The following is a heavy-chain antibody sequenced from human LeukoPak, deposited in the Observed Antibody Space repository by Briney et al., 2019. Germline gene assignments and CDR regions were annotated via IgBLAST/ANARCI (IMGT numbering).Heavy chain of an antibody. CDR2: IHSDGST. Sequence: PGGSLRLSCSASGFTVTTNYMTWVRQAPGMGLEWVSAIHSDGSTYYGDSVKGRFTISRDNSKNTLYLQMKSLRAEDTAVYYCARERNLEIAVAGTIFDYWGQGTLVTVSS. CDR3: ARERNLEIAVAGTIFDY. J-gene: IGHJ4*02. D-gene: IGHD6-19*01. V-gene: IGHV3-66*01. CDR1: GFTVTTNY.